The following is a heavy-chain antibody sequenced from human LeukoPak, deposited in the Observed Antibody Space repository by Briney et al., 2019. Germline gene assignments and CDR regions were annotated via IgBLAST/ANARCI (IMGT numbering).Heavy chain of an antibody. V-gene: IGHV3-49*03. J-gene: IGHJ6*03. CDR3: TRLRGDYYYYYMDV. CDR2: IRSKAYGGTT. CDR1: GFTVGVYA. Sequence: GGSLSLSCTASGFTVGVYAMSWFRQAPGEGLGWAGFIRSKAYGGTTEYAASVKGKFTISRDDSKSSAYLQMNSLKSEYTAVYYCTRLRGDYYYYYMDVWGKGTTVTVSS. D-gene: IGHD5-24*01.